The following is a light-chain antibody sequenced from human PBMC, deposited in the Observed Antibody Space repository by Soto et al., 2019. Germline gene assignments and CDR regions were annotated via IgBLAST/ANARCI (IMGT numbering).Light chain of an antibody. CDR3: SSYTSSSTLVV. CDR1: SSDVGGYNY. V-gene: IGLV2-14*01. CDR2: DVS. Sequence: QSVLTQPASVSGSPGQSITISCTGTSSDVGGYNYVSWYQQHPGKAPKLRIYDVSNRPSGVSNRFSGSKSGNTASLTISGLQAEYEADYYCSSYTSSSTLVVFVGGTKLPVL. J-gene: IGLJ2*01.